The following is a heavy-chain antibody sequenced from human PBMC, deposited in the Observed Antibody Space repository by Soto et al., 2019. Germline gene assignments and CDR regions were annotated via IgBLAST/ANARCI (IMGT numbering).Heavy chain of an antibody. Sequence: QVQLVQSGAEVRKPGASVKVSCKASGYTFSDYYIHWVRQAPGQGLEWMGWINPNSGGTKYAPEFQGGVTMTRDTSITTAYMELSRLRSGDTAVYYCAREPATAKPEGVDFWGQGTLGTVSS. D-gene: IGHD1-1*01. V-gene: IGHV1-2*02. J-gene: IGHJ4*02. CDR1: GYTFSDYY. CDR2: INPNSGGT. CDR3: AREPATAKPEGVDF.